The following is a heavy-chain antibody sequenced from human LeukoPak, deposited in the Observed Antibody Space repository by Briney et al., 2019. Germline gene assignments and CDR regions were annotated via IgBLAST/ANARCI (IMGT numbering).Heavy chain of an antibody. Sequence: ASVKFSCKASGYTFTGYYMHWVRQAPGQGLEWMGWINPNSGGTNYAQKFQGWVTMTRDTSISTAYMELSRLRSDDTAVYYCARVIVPNDASDAFDIWGQGTMVTVSS. J-gene: IGHJ3*02. CDR1: GYTFTGYY. CDR2: INPNSGGT. D-gene: IGHD2/OR15-2a*01. CDR3: ARVIVPNDASDAFDI. V-gene: IGHV1-2*04.